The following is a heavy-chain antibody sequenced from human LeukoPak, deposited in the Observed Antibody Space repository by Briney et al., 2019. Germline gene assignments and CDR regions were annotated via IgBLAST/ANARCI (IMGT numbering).Heavy chain of an antibody. CDR2: ISSSSSYI. D-gene: IGHD4-23*01. CDR3: ARVAYGGSSGTYYFDY. J-gene: IGHJ4*02. Sequence: PGGSLRLSCAASGFTFSSYSMNWVRQAPGKGLEWVSSISSSSSYIYYADSVKGRFTISRDNAKNSLYLQMNSLRAEDTAVYYCARVAYGGSSGTYYFDYWGQGTLVTVSS. V-gene: IGHV3-21*01. CDR1: GFTFSSYS.